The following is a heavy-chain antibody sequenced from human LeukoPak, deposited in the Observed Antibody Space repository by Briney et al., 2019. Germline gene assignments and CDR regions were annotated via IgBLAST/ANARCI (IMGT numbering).Heavy chain of an antibody. D-gene: IGHD2-15*01. J-gene: IGHJ6*02. Sequence: ASVKVSCKASGYTFTSYGISWVRQAPGQGLEWMGWISAYNGNTNYAQKLQGRVTMTTDTSTSTAYMELRSLRSDDTAVYYCARGPRNNDIVVVVAAAPDYGMDVWRQGTTVTVSS. CDR1: GYTFTSYG. CDR2: ISAYNGNT. V-gene: IGHV1-18*01. CDR3: ARGPRNNDIVVVVAAAPDYGMDV.